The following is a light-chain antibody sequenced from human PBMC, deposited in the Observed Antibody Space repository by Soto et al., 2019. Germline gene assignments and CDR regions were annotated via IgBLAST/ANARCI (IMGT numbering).Light chain of an antibody. J-gene: IGLJ3*02. CDR1: VLAKKY. V-gene: IGLV3-27*01. Sequence: SYELTQPSSVSVSPGQTARITCSGDVLAKKYARWFQQKPGQAPVLVIYKDSERPSGSPERFSGSSSGTTVTLTISGAQVEDEADYYCYSAADNNLRVFGGGTKVTVL. CDR2: KDS. CDR3: YSAADNNLRV.